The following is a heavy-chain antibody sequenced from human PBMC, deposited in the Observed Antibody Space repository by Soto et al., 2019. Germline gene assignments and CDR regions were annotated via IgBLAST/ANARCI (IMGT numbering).Heavy chain of an antibody. V-gene: IGHV3-33*01. D-gene: IGHD2-15*01. CDR3: ARAGKLLQYYYMAV. J-gene: IGHJ6*03. CDR1: GFTFSSYG. Sequence: QVQLVESGGGVVQPGRSLRLSCAASGFTFSSYGMHWVRQAPAKGLEWVAVIWYDGSNKYYADSVKGRFTISRDNSKNTLYLQMNSLRAEDTAVYYCARAGKLLQYYYMAVWGKGTTVTVSS. CDR2: IWYDGSNK.